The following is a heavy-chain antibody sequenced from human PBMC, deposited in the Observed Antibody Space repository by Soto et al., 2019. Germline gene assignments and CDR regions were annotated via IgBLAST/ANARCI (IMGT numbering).Heavy chain of an antibody. Sequence: QVQLVQSGPEVKKPGASVKVSCKASGNTFASHGFSWVRQAPGQGLEWMGWISGFNGQTNYALKFQGRVTYTTDTSTSTAYMELRSLRSDATAVYFCARVDPRGVAVVRDYWGQGTLVPVSS. V-gene: IGHV1-18*01. J-gene: IGHJ4*02. CDR2: ISGFNGQT. CDR3: ARVDPRGVAVVRDY. D-gene: IGHD3-10*01. CDR1: GNTFASHG.